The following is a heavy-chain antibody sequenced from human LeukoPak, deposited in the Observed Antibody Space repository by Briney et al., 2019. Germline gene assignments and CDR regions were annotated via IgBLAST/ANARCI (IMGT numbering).Heavy chain of an antibody. CDR3: ASWLVPAAMRDY. CDR2: ISSSSSYI. CDR1: GFTFSSYS. D-gene: IGHD2-2*01. V-gene: IGHV3-21*01. J-gene: IGHJ4*02. Sequence: GGSLRLSCAASGFTFSSYSMNWVRQAPGKGLEWVSSISSSSSYIYYADSVKGRFTISRDNAKNSLYLQMNSLRAEDTAVYYCASWLVPAAMRDYWGQGTLVTVSS.